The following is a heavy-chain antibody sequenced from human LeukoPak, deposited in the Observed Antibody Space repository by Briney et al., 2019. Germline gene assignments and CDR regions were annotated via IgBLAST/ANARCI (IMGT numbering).Heavy chain of an antibody. CDR3: ARDRIVVVPAAIYNWFDP. J-gene: IGHJ5*02. CDR1: GYTFTSYD. D-gene: IGHD2-2*01. V-gene: IGHV1-8*03. Sequence: ASVKVSCKASGYTFTSYDINWVRQATGQGLEWMGWMNPNSGNTGYAQKFQGRVTITRNTSISTAYMELSGLRSEDTAVYYCARDRIVVVPAAIYNWFDPWGQGTLVTVSS. CDR2: MNPNSGNT.